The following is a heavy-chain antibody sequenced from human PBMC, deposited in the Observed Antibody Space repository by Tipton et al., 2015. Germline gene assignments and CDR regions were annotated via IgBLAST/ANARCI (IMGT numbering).Heavy chain of an antibody. CDR3: ARRGYCSGGSCYSDY. CDR2: IAPSDSYT. J-gene: IGHJ4*02. D-gene: IGHD2-15*01. CDR1: GYTFTNHW. V-gene: IGHV5-10-1*01. Sequence: SLRLSCTGSGYTFTNHWITWVRQMPGKGLEWMGRIAPSDSYTHYSPSFQGHVTLSADKSINTAYLQWSSLKASDTAMYYCARRGYCSGGSCYSDYWGQGTLVTVSS.